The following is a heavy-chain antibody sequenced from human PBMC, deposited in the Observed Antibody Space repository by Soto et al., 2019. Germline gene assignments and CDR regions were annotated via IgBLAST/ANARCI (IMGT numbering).Heavy chain of an antibody. V-gene: IGHV3-21*01. Sequence: GGSLRLSCAASGFTFSSYSMNWVRQAPGKGLEWVSSISSSSSYIYYADSVKGRFTISRDNAKNSLYLQMNSLRAEDTAVYYCARDSHIVLMVYEWYYYYRMAVWGQGTTVTVSS. D-gene: IGHD2-8*01. CDR1: GFTFSSYS. J-gene: IGHJ6*02. CDR3: ARDSHIVLMVYEWYYYYRMAV. CDR2: ISSSSSYI.